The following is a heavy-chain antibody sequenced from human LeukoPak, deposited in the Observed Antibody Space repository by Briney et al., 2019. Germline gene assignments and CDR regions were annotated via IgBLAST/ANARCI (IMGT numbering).Heavy chain of an antibody. Sequence: GGSLRLSCAASGFTFSSYEMNWVRQAPGKGLEWVSYISSSGSTIYYADSVKGRFTISRDNAKSSLYLQMNSLRAEDTAVYYCAREEAVAHWDYFDYWGQGTLVTVSS. CDR3: AREEAVAHWDYFDY. D-gene: IGHD6-19*01. V-gene: IGHV3-48*03. CDR2: ISSSGSTI. J-gene: IGHJ4*02. CDR1: GFTFSSYE.